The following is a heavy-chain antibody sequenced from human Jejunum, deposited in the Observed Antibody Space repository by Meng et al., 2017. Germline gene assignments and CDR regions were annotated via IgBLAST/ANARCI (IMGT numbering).Heavy chain of an antibody. CDR2: INTDGSTT. J-gene: IGHJ5*01. V-gene: IGHV3-74*01. Sequence: GESLKIPCAASGFTFSSYWMHWVRQAPGKGLVWVSHINTDGSTTNYAGSVKGRFTISRDNARTTLYLQMNSLRAEDTAVYYCASSNGKINSRGQGTLVTVSS. CDR3: ASSNGKINS. CDR1: GFTFSSYW. D-gene: IGHD1-14*01.